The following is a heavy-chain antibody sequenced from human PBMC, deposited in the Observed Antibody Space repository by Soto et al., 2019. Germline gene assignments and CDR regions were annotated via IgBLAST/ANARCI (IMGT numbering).Heavy chain of an antibody. V-gene: IGHV3-23*01. CDR3: AKGEYSYGLLPSVTTPYFDY. J-gene: IGHJ4*02. D-gene: IGHD5-18*01. CDR2: ISGSGGST. Sequence: GSLRLSCAASGFTFSSYAMSWVRQAPGKGLEWVSAISGSGGSTYYADSVKGRFTISRDNSKNTLYLQMNSLRAEDTAVYYCAKGEYSYGLLPSVTTPYFDYWGQGTLVTVSS. CDR1: GFTFSSYA.